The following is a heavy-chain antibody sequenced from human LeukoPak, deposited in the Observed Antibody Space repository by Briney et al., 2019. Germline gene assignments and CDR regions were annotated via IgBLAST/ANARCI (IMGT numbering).Heavy chain of an antibody. CDR3: AREMTDYAVVEPHAFDI. CDR2: IYHSGST. D-gene: IGHD2-15*01. J-gene: IGHJ3*02. CDR1: GGSISSSNW. Sequence: PSGTLSLTCAVSGGSISSSNWWSWVRQPPGKGLEWIGEIYHSGSTNYNPSLKSRVTISVDKSKNQFSLKLSSVTAADTAVYYCAREMTDYAVVEPHAFDIWGQGTMVTVSS. V-gene: IGHV4-4*02.